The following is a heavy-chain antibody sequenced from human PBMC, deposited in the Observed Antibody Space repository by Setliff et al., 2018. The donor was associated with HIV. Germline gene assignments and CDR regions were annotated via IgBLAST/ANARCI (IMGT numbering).Heavy chain of an antibody. J-gene: IGHJ4*02. Sequence: SETLSLTCTVSGGSISSGDYYWSWIRQPPGKGLEWIGYIFYTGSTYYNPSFKSRVTISADTSKNQFSLKLSSVTAADTAVFYCARGGYYGSGSWGFDYWGQGTLVTV. V-gene: IGHV4-30-4*08. CDR3: ARGGYYGSGSWGFDY. D-gene: IGHD3-10*01. CDR1: GGSISSGDYY. CDR2: IFYTGST.